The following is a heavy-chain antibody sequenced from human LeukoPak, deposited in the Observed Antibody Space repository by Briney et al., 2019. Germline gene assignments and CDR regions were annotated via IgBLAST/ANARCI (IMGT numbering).Heavy chain of an antibody. J-gene: IGHJ4*02. CDR2: ISWNSGSI. CDR1: GFTFDDYA. D-gene: IGHD6-6*01. V-gene: IGHV3-9*01. CDR3: AKDISPHSSSSLNYFDY. Sequence: GGSLRLSCAASGFTFDDYAMHWVRQAPGKGLEWVSGISWNSGSIGYADSVKGRFTISRDNAKNSLYLQMSSLRAEDTALYYCAKDISPHSSSSLNYFDYWGQGTLVTASS.